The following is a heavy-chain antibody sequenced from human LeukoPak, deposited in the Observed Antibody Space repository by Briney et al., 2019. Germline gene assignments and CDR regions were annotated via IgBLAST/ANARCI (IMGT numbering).Heavy chain of an antibody. J-gene: IGHJ3*02. CDR3: ARDSSSWYPDAFDI. V-gene: IGHV3-66*02. CDR1: GFTVSSNY. Sequence: PGGSLRLSCAASGFTVSSNYMSWVRQAPGKGLEWVSVIYSGGSTYYADSVKGRFTISRDNSKNTLYLQMNSLRAEDTAVYYCARDSSSWYPDAFDIWGQGTMVTVSS. CDR2: IYSGGST. D-gene: IGHD6-13*01.